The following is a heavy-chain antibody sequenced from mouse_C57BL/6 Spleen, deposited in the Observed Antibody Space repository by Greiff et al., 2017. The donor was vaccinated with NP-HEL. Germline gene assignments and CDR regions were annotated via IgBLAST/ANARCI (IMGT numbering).Heavy chain of an antibody. V-gene: IGHV14-2*01. D-gene: IGHD1-1*01. Sequence: EVQLVESGAELVKPGASVKLSCTASGFNIKDYYMHWVKQRTEQGLEWIGRIDPEDGETKYAPKFQGKATITADTSSNTAYLQLSSLTSEDTAVYYCEALFITTVVDYWGQGTTLTVSS. J-gene: IGHJ2*01. CDR2: IDPEDGET. CDR1: GFNIKDYY. CDR3: EALFITTVVDY.